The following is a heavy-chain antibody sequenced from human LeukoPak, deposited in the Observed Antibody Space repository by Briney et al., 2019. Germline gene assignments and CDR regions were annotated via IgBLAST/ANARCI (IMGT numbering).Heavy chain of an antibody. Sequence: GGSLRLSCAASGFTFSSYGMHWVRQAPGKGLDWVAVISYDGSNKYYADSVKGRFTISRDNSKNTLYLQMNSLRTEDTAVYYCANGRDGYNYFDYWGQGTLVTVSS. V-gene: IGHV3-30*18. CDR2: ISYDGSNK. CDR3: ANGRDGYNYFDY. J-gene: IGHJ4*02. D-gene: IGHD5-24*01. CDR1: GFTFSSYG.